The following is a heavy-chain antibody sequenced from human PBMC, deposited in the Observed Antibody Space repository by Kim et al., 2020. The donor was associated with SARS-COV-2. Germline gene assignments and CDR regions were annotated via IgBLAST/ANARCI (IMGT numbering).Heavy chain of an antibody. D-gene: IGHD6-19*01. V-gene: IGHV1-3*01. CDR3: ARGGEQQGLVPGDY. Sequence: SQKFQGRVTITRDTSASTAYMELSSLRSEDTAVYYCARGGEQQGLVPGDYWGQGTLVTVSS. J-gene: IGHJ4*02.